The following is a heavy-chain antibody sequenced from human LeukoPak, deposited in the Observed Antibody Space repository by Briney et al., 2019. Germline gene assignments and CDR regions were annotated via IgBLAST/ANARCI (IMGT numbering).Heavy chain of an antibody. CDR3: ARDSRGWYPIFDY. D-gene: IGHD6-19*01. CDR2: INPNSGGT. J-gene: IGHJ4*02. CDR1: GYTFTGYY. V-gene: IGHV1-2*02. Sequence: ASVKVSCKASGYTFTGYYMHWVRQAPGQGLEWMGWINPNSGGTNYAQKLQGRVTMTTDTSTSTAYMELRSLRSDDTAVYYCARDSRGWYPIFDYWGQGTLVTVSS.